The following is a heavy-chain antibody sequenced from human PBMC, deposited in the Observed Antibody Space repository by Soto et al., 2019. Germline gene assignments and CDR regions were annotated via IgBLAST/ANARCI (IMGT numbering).Heavy chain of an antibody. V-gene: IGHV3-23*01. D-gene: IGHD4-4*01. CDR1: GFTFSSFA. CDR3: AKDTFVTIGMDVLNGYGMDV. J-gene: IGHJ6*02. Sequence: EVQLLESGGGLVQPGGSLRLSCTASGFTFSSFALSWVRQAPGMGLEWVSAISGSGGGTDYADSVKGRFTISRDNAKDSLYLQMNSLRTEDTALYYCAKDTFVTIGMDVLNGYGMDVWGQGTTVTVSS. CDR2: ISGSGGGT.